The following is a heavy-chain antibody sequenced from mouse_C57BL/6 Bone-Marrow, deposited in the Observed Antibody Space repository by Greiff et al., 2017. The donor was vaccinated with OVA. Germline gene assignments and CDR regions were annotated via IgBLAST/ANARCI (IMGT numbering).Heavy chain of an antibody. CDR1: GFTFTDYY. CDR3: ARYKEGNYFWYFDV. D-gene: IGHD2-1*01. Sequence: EVQLQESGGGLVQPGGSLSPSCAASGFTFTDYYMSWVRQPPGKALEWLGFIRNKANGYTTEYSASVKGRFTISRDNSQSILYLQMNALRAEDSATYYGARYKEGNYFWYFDVWGTGTTVTVSS. CDR2: IRNKANGYTT. V-gene: IGHV7-3*01. J-gene: IGHJ1*03.